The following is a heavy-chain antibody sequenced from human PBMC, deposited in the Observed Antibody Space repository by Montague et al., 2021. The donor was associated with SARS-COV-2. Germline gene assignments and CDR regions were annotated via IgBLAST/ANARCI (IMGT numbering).Heavy chain of an antibody. V-gene: IGHV4-39*01. CDR1: GDSTSCPNCY. D-gene: IGHD4-17*01. CDR2: IYNSGTT. J-gene: IGHJ5*02. Sequence: SETLSLTCTVSGDSTSCPNCYWGWTRQPPGQGLDWIVTIYNSGTTXYXXXXKXRLTISIDTSKNQFSLKLSSVTAADTAVYYCARHCNYGDHSLDNPFHPWGQGTLVTVSS. CDR3: ARHCNYGDHSLDNPFHP.